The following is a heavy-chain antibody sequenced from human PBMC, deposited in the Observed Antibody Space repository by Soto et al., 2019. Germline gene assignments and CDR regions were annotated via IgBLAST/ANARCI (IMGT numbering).Heavy chain of an antibody. CDR3: ARGDYLNGRGDYYYQH. Sequence: SETLSLTCSVSGDSVTSGDYYLTWVRQSPGKGLEWIGYISYSGNTAYNPSLSSRLNISLDTSKNHFSLKLHAATAADTAVYYCARGDYLNGRGDYYYQHWCQGNAVPVSS. D-gene: IGHD2-21*01. CDR1: GDSVTSGDYY. V-gene: IGHV4-30-4*01. CDR2: ISYSGNT. J-gene: IGHJ1*01.